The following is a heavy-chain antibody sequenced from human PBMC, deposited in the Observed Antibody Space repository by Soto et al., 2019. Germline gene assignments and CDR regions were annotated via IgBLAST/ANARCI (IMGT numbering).Heavy chain of an antibody. CDR1: GGSISGDY. CDR2: IYYSGST. D-gene: IGHD3-3*01. CDR3: ATERGSIFVFFSIFDH. V-gene: IGHV4-59*01. J-gene: IGHJ4*02. Sequence: SETLSLTCTVSGGSISGDYWSWIRQPPGKGLEWIGCIYYSGSTNYNPSLKSRVTMSVDTYKNQFSLKLSSVTAAVTAVYYCATERGSIFVFFSIFDHRGPGPPXTASS.